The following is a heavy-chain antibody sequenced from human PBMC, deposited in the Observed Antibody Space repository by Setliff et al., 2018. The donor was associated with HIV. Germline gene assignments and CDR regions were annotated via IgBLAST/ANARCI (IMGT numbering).Heavy chain of an antibody. CDR3: ARGRRITSVWFSEY. V-gene: IGHV1-46*01. Sequence: ASVKVSCKASGYTFTRYFMHCVRQAPGQGLEWLGMINPSGGSTWYAQKFQGRVTMTGDTSTNTLYMELSSLRSDDTAVYYCARGRRITSVWFSEYWGPGTLVTVSS. D-gene: IGHD2-2*01. CDR2: INPSGGST. J-gene: IGHJ4*02. CDR1: GYTFTRYF.